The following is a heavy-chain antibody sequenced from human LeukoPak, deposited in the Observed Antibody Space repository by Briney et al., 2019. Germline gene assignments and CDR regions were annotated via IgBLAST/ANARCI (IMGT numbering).Heavy chain of an antibody. CDR2: IYYSGST. Sequence: SSETLSLTCTVSGGSISSSSYYWGWIRQPPGKGLEWIGSIYYSGSTYYNPSLKSRVTISVDTSKNQFSLKLSSVTAADTAVYYCARDEGSSLNYWGQGTLVTVSS. J-gene: IGHJ4*02. D-gene: IGHD6-13*01. V-gene: IGHV4-39*02. CDR3: ARDEGSSLNY. CDR1: GGSISSSSYY.